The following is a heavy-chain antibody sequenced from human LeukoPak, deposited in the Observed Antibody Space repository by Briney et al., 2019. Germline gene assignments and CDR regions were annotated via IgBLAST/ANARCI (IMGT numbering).Heavy chain of an antibody. CDR1: GYTFTGYY. CDR3: ARGVDSCSWVFDY. D-gene: IGHD6-13*01. V-gene: IGHV1-2*02. Sequence: ASVKVSCKASGYTFTGYYMHWVRQAPGQGLEWMGWINPNSGGTNSAQNFQGRVTMTRDTSISTAYMELSRLISDDTALYYCARGVDSCSWVFDYWGQGTLVTVSS. CDR2: INPNSGGT. J-gene: IGHJ4*02.